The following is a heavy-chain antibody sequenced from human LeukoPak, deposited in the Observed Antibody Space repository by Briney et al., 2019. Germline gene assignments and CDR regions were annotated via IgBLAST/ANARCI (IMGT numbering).Heavy chain of an antibody. CDR1: GGSISSGGYY. Sequence: SETLSLTCTVSGGSISSGGYYWSWIRQHPGKGLEWIGYIYYSGSTYYNPSLKSRVTISVDTSKNQFSLKLSSVTVADTAVYYCATENYYDSSGYYYWGQGTLVTVSP. D-gene: IGHD3-22*01. CDR3: ATENYYDSSGYYY. CDR2: IYYSGST. V-gene: IGHV4-31*03. J-gene: IGHJ4*02.